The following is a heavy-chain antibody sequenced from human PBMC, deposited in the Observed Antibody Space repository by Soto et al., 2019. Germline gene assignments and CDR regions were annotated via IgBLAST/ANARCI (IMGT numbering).Heavy chain of an antibody. Sequence: GASVKVSCKASGGTFSSYAIGWVRQAPGQGLEWMGGIIPIFGTANYAQKFQGRVRITADESTSTAYMELRSLRSEDTAVYYGARDNTIFDENYYYGTDVWGQGTTVTVSS. CDR1: GGTFSSYA. J-gene: IGHJ6*02. D-gene: IGHD3-3*01. CDR2: IIPIFGTA. V-gene: IGHV1-69*13. CDR3: ARDNTIFDENYYYGTDV.